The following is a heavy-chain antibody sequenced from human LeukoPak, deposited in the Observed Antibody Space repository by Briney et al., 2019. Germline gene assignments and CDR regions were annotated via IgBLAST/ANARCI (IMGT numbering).Heavy chain of an antibody. V-gene: IGHV4-31*03. CDR3: AREMAAAGHFDY. CDR2: IYYSGGT. Sequence: SQTLSLTCTVSGGSISSSGYYWNWVRQHPGKGLEWIGYIYYSGGTYYNPSLKSRVTISVDTSKNQFSLKLSSVTAADTAVYYCAREMAAAGHFDYWGQGALVTVSS. CDR1: GGSISSSGYY. J-gene: IGHJ4*02. D-gene: IGHD6-13*01.